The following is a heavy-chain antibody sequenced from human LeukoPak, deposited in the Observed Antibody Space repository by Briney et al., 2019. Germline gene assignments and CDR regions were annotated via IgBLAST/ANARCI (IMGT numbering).Heavy chain of an antibody. CDR2: IIPIFGTA. Sequence: SVKVSCKASGGTFSSYAISWVRQAPGQGLEWMGGIIPIFGTANYAQKFQGRVTITADKSTSTGYMELSSLRSEDTAVYYCARGSYYGSGSYDYMDVWGKGTTVTISS. J-gene: IGHJ6*03. V-gene: IGHV1-69*06. CDR1: GGTFSSYA. CDR3: ARGSYYGSGSYDYMDV. D-gene: IGHD3-10*01.